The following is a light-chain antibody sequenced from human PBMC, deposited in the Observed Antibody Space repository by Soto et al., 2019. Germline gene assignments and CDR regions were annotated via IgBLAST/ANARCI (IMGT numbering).Light chain of an antibody. CDR3: QQSYSSPPWT. J-gene: IGKJ1*01. CDR2: TAS. Sequence: DIQMTQSPSSLSASVGDRVTITCRASQSISNYLNWYQQTSGQAPKLLIYTASSLHTGVPSRFSGAGFGTDFTLTISSLQPEDFATYYCQQSYSSPPWTFGQGTKIEI. V-gene: IGKV1-39*01. CDR1: QSISNY.